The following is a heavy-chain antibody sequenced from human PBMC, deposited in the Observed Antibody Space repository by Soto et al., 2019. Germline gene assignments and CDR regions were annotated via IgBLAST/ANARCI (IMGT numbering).Heavy chain of an antibody. V-gene: IGHV3-23*01. CDR2: ISGSGGST. CDR1: GFTFSSYA. J-gene: IGHJ6*02. Sequence: VQLLESGGGLVQPGGSLRLSCAASGFTFSSYAMSWVRQAPGKGLEWVSAISGSGGSTYYADSVKGRFTISRDNSKNTLYLQMNSLRAEDTAVYYCARARGAVFGETYYYYGMDVWGQGTTVTVSS. D-gene: IGHD3-3*01. CDR3: ARARGAVFGETYYYYGMDV.